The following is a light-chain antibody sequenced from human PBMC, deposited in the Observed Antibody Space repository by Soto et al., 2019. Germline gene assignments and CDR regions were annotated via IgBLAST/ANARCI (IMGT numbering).Light chain of an antibody. Sequence: DIVMTQSPDSLAVSLGERATINCKSSQSVLYSSNNKSYLAWYQQKPGLPPKLLIYWASTRESGVPDRFSGSGSGTDFTLPISSLQAEDVAVYYCQQYFSAPWTFGQGTKVEIK. J-gene: IGKJ1*01. CDR3: QQYFSAPWT. CDR2: WAS. CDR1: QSVLYSSNNKSY. V-gene: IGKV4-1*01.